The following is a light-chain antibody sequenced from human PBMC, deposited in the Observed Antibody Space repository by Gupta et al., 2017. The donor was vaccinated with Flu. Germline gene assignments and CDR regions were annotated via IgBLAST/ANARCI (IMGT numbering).Light chain of an antibody. V-gene: IGLV3-21*03. Sequence: GKTASRNGGGKDIGSKSVHWYQHRSGQAPVLVVDDDGDRPSGIPARFSGSKSGTTAILTTTSVEAGDEADYYCQVWHSLTEIYVFGPGTKFTVL. CDR3: QVWHSLTEIYV. CDR1: DIGSKS. J-gene: IGLJ1*01. CDR2: DDG.